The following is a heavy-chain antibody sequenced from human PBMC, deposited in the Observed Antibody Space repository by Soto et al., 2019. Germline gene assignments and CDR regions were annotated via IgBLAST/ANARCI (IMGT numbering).Heavy chain of an antibody. V-gene: IGHV1-69*06. CDR2: IIPIFGTA. D-gene: IGHD5-18*01. J-gene: IGHJ5*02. CDR3: ASPRRRAWIQLWLNWFDP. CDR1: GGTFSSYA. Sequence: SVKVSCKASGGTFSSYAISWVRQAPGQGLEWMGGIIPIFGTANYAQKFQGRVTITADKSTSTAYMELSSLRSEDTAVYYCASPRRRAWIQLWLNWFDPWGQGTLVTVSS.